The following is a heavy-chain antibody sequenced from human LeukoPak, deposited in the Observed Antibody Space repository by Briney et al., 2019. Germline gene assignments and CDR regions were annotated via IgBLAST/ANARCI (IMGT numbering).Heavy chain of an antibody. CDR2: ISYDGSNK. CDR3: AKDTSFVGPTTPDY. J-gene: IGHJ4*02. CDR1: GFTFSSYG. Sequence: PGRSLRLSCSASGFTFSSYGMHCVRQAPGKGLEWVAIISYDGSNKYYADSVKGRFTISRDNTKNTLYLQMNSLRAEDTAVYYCAKDTSFVGPTTPDYWGQGTLVTVSS. V-gene: IGHV3-30*18. D-gene: IGHD1-26*01.